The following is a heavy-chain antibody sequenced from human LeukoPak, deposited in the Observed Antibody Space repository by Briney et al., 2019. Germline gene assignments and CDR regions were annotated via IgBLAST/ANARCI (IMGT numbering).Heavy chain of an antibody. CDR1: GGSISTYY. Sequence: SETLSLTCTVSGGSISTYYWTWIRQPPGKGLEWIGYIYSSGNTNYNPSHSSRVTISLDTSKNQFSLMLRSLTAADTAVYYCARRYTASPGERFDYWGQGILVTVSS. CDR2: IYSSGNT. CDR3: ARRYTASPGERFDY. V-gene: IGHV4-59*08. J-gene: IGHJ4*02. D-gene: IGHD2-2*02.